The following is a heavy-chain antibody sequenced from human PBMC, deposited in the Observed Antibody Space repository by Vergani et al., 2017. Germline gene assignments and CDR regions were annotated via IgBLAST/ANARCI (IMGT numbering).Heavy chain of an antibody. CDR2: ISGSGGST. V-gene: IGHV3-23*04. Sequence: EVQLVESGGGLVKPGGSLRLSCAASGFTFSSYAMSWVRQAPGKGLEWVSAISGSGGSTYYADSVKGRFTISRDNSKNTLYLQMNSLRAEDTAVYYCAKPRQGGYRLFNWFDPWGQGTLVTVSS. CDR3: AKPRQGGYRLFNWFDP. CDR1: GFTFSSYA. D-gene: IGHD5-12*01. J-gene: IGHJ5*02.